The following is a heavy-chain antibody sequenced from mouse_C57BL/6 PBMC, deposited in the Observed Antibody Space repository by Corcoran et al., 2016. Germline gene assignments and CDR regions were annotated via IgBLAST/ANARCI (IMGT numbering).Heavy chain of an antibody. V-gene: IGHV3-6*01. CDR1: GYSITSGYY. Sequence: DVQLQESGPGLVKPSQSLSLTCSVTGYSITSGYYWNWIRQFPGNKLEWMGYISYDGSNNYNPSLKNRISITRDTSKNQFFLKFNSVTTEDTATYYCASYSNYDYWGQGTTLTVSS. J-gene: IGHJ2*01. CDR3: ASYSNYDY. CDR2: ISYDGSN. D-gene: IGHD2-5*01.